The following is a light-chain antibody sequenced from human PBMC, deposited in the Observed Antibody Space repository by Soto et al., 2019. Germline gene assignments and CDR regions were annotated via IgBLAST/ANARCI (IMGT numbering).Light chain of an antibody. CDR2: DGS. CDR3: MQRSHVPTT. CDR1: QSLLYSDGKTY. J-gene: IGKJ5*01. Sequence: VLTQTPLSLSVTPGQPASMSCKSSQSLLYSDGKTYLYWYLQRPGQPPQLLIYDGSNRFSGVPDRFSGSGSGTDFTLKISRVEAEDVGVYYCMQRSHVPTTFGQGTRLEIK. V-gene: IGKV2D-29*01.